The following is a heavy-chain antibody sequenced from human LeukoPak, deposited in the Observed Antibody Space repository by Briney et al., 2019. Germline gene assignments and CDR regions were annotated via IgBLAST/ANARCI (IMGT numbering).Heavy chain of an antibody. J-gene: IGHJ4*02. CDR2: ICPDGTGI. CDR3: ARDWNLGY. V-gene: IGHV3-74*01. CDR1: GFIFSLYC. Sequence: PGGSLRLSCAASGFIFSLYCMHWVRQAPGKGPMWVSRICPDGTGISYADSVKARFTTSRDNAKNTLYLQMNSLRAEDTAVYYCARDWNLGYWGQGTQVTVSS. D-gene: IGHD1-1*01.